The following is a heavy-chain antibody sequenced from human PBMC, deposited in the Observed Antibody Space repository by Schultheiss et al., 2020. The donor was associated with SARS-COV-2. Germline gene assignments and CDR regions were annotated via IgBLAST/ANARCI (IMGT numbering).Heavy chain of an antibody. CDR1: GFTFDDYG. Sequence: GGSLRLSCAASGFTFDDYGMSWVRQAPGKGLEWVSGINWNGGSTYYADSVKGRFTISRDNSKNTLYLQMNSLRAEDTAVYYCAKDRTTPYRYFDYWGQGTLVTVSS. CDR3: AKDRTTPYRYFDY. V-gene: IGHV3-20*04. D-gene: IGHD4-11*01. J-gene: IGHJ4*02. CDR2: INWNGGST.